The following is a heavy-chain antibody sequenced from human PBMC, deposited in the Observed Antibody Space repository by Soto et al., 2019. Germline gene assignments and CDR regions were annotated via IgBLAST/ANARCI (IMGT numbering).Heavy chain of an antibody. CDR2: IRQDGSEK. V-gene: IGHV3-7*04. J-gene: IGHJ4*02. Sequence: HLGGSLRLSCVGSGFTFSINWMTWVRQAPGKGLEWVGNIRQDGSEKNYVDSVKGRFTISRDNAKNSLYLQMNSLRAEDTAVYYCAREIVVARGASYSDYWGRGTLVTVSS. CDR1: GFTFSINW. CDR3: AREIVVARGASYSDY. D-gene: IGHD2-2*01.